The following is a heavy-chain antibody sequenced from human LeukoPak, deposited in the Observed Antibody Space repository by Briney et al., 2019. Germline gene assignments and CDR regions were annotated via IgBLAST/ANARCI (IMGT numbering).Heavy chain of an antibody. CDR1: GGTFSSYA. D-gene: IGHD2-2*01. V-gene: IGHV1-69*13. J-gene: IGHJ6*02. Sequence: SVKVSCKASGGTFSSYAISWVRQAPGQGLEWMGGIIPIFGTANYAQKFQGRVTITADESTSTAYMELSSLRSEDTAVYYCARDHIVVVPAANYYYYYGMDVWGQGTTVTVSS. CDR2: IIPIFGTA. CDR3: ARDHIVVVPAANYYYYYGMDV.